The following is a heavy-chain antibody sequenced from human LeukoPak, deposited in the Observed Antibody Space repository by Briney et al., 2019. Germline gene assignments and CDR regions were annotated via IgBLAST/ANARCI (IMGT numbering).Heavy chain of an antibody. V-gene: IGHV3-7*01. Sequence: PGGSLRLSCAASGFTFSRYWMSWVRQAPGKGLEWVANIKQDGSEKYYVDSVKGRFTISRDNAKNSLYLQMNSLRAEDTAVYYCVRGDIVVVPAAIPAFDIWGQGTMVTVSS. CDR1: GFTFSRYW. J-gene: IGHJ3*02. CDR2: IKQDGSEK. CDR3: VRGDIVVVPAAIPAFDI. D-gene: IGHD2-2*02.